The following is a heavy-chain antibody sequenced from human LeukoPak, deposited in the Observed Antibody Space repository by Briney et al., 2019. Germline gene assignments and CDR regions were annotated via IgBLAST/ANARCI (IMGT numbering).Heavy chain of an antibody. Sequence: GGSLRLSCAASGFTFNAYSMNWVRQAPGKGLEWVSSVTSSGSYIYYRDSLKGRFTISRDNAKNSLYLQVNSLRDDDTAVYYCARGTDSGYDSTGSFDYWGQGALVAVSS. V-gene: IGHV3-21*01. J-gene: IGHJ4*02. CDR1: GFTFNAYS. CDR2: VTSSGSYI. CDR3: ARGTDSGYDSTGSFDY. D-gene: IGHD5-12*01.